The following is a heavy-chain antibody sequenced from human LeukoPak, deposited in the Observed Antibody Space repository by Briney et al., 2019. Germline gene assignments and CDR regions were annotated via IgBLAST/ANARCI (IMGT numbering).Heavy chain of an antibody. Sequence: ASVKVSCKVSGYTLSELSMHWVRQAPGKGLEWMGGFDPEDGDTIYAQKFQGRVTLTEDTSTDTAYMQLSSLRSEDTAVYYCATVSGIQKGLYYYYMDVWGKGTTVTVSS. J-gene: IGHJ6*03. CDR1: GYTLSELS. CDR3: ATVSGIQKGLYYYYMDV. V-gene: IGHV1-24*01. CDR2: FDPEDGDT. D-gene: IGHD1-26*01.